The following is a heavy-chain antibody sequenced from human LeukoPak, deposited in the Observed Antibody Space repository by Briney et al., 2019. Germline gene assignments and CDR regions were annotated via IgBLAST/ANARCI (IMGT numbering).Heavy chain of an antibody. Sequence: SETLSLTCTVSGGSISSYYWSWSRQPPGKGLEWIGYIYYSGSTNYNPSLKSRVTISVDTSKNQFSLKLNSVTAADTALYYCATHRGHESHHYDSSGYSPTFLHAFAIWSQGTMVTASS. CDR3: ATHRGHESHHYDSSGYSPTFLHAFAI. CDR2: IYYSGST. V-gene: IGHV4-59*01. J-gene: IGHJ3*02. CDR1: GGSISSYY. D-gene: IGHD3-22*01.